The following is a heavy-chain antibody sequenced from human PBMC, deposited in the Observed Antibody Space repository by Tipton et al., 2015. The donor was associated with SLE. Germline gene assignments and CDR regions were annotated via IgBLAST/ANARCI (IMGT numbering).Heavy chain of an antibody. CDR2: ISRDGSNT. CDR3: GRGVYSESSVGMDV. Sequence: GSLRLSCAASGFTFSSHWMYWVRQAPGKGLVWVSRISRDGSNTYYADSVEGRFTISRDNAKNTLYLQMNSLSGDDTAVYYCGRGVYSESSVGMDVWGQGTTVTVSS. CDR1: GFTFSSHW. V-gene: IGHV3-74*01. D-gene: IGHD6-19*01. J-gene: IGHJ6*02.